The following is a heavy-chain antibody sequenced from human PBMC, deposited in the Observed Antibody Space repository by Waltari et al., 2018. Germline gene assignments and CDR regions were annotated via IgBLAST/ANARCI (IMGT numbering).Heavy chain of an antibody. D-gene: IGHD1-7*01. CDR3: ARDEGGGTTSTYYDY. CDR1: GYSISSGYS. CDR2: IYHSGST. Sequence: QVQLQESGPGLVKPSETLSLPCAVSGYSISSGYSWGWIRQPPGKGLEWIGSIYHSGSTYYNPSLKSRVTISVDTSKNQFSLKLSSVTAADTAVYYCARDEGGGTTSTYYDYWGQGTLVTVSS. V-gene: IGHV4-38-2*02. J-gene: IGHJ4*02.